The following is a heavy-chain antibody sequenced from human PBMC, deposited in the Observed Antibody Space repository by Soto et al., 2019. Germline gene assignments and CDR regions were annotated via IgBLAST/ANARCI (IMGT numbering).Heavy chain of an antibody. Sequence: GGSLRLSCAASGFSFDDYTMHWVRQAPGKGLEWVSLISWDGGSTYYADSVKGRFTISRDNSKNSLYLQMNSLRTEDTALYYCVTELLPDAFDIWGQGTMVTVSS. V-gene: IGHV3-43*01. CDR3: VTELLPDAFDI. CDR1: GFSFDDYT. J-gene: IGHJ3*02. CDR2: ISWDGGST. D-gene: IGHD1-26*01.